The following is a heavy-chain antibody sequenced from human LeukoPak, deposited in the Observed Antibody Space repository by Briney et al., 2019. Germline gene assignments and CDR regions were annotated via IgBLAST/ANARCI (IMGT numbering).Heavy chain of an antibody. D-gene: IGHD6-13*01. CDR2: TYYRSKWYY. CDR3: ARGPQLVDYYYIDV. Sequence: SQTLSLTCAISGDSVSRSDAGWSWIRQSPSRGLEWLGRTYYRSKWYYDYAVSVKSRITINPDTSKNQFSLQLNSVTPEDTAVYYCARGPQLVDYYYIDVWGKGTTVTVSS. J-gene: IGHJ6*03. CDR1: GDSVSRSDAG. V-gene: IGHV6-1*01.